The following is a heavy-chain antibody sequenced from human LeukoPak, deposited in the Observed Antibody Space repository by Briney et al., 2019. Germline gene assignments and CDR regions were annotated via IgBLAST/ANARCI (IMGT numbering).Heavy chain of an antibody. CDR2: ISGSGVNT. CDR1: GFTFSTYA. D-gene: IGHD2-15*01. J-gene: IGHJ5*02. Sequence: GGPLRLSCAASGFTFSTYAMTWVRQAPGKGLEWVSAISGSGVNTYYADSVKGRFTISRDNSRNTLYLQMTSLRAEDTALYYCAKRGPGYCSGGGCYTWFDPWGQGTLVTVSS. CDR3: AKRGPGYCSGGGCYTWFDP. V-gene: IGHV3-23*01.